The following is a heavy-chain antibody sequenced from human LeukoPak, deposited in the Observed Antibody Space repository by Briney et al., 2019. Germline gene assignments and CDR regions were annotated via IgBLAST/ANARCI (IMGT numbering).Heavy chain of an antibody. CDR3: ARGLGGPQAGRVIPRPYGMDV. CDR1: GGSFSGYY. V-gene: IGHV4-34*01. D-gene: IGHD3-10*01. J-gene: IGHJ6*02. CDR2: INHSGST. Sequence: PSETLSLTCAVYGGSFSGYYWSWIRQPPGKGLEWIGEINHSGSTNYNPSLKSRVTISVDTSKNQFSLKLSSVTAADTAVYYCARGLGGPQAGRVIPRPYGMDVWGQGTTVTVSS.